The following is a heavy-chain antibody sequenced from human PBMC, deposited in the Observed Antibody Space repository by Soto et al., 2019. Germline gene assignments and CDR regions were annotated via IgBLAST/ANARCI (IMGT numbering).Heavy chain of an antibody. CDR1: GGSISVGGYH. V-gene: IGHV4-31*03. Sequence: TSETLSLTCTVSGGSISVGGYHWSWIRQHPGKGLEWIGYIYYTGITYYNPSLKSRVTISLDASKNQFALKLNSVTAADTAVYYCARTYYDNLTGYYPDGFDIWGQGTMVTVS. D-gene: IGHD3-9*01. CDR3: ARTYYDNLTGYYPDGFDI. J-gene: IGHJ3*02. CDR2: IYYTGIT.